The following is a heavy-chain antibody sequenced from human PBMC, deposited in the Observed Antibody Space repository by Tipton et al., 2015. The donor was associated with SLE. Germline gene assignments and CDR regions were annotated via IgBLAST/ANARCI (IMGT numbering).Heavy chain of an antibody. V-gene: IGHV1-18*01. D-gene: IGHD4-17*01. Sequence: QLVQSGAEVKTPGASVTISCKTYGFSFISDAISWVRQAPGQGLEWMGCIRTYTGNSYYTESLQGRLTLTRDTYTNTAYMDLGSLRSDDAAIYYCARDLGDRFDFGGQGTRVTVSS. CDR2: IRTYTGNS. CDR3: ARDLGDRFDF. J-gene: IGHJ4*02. CDR1: GFSFISDA.